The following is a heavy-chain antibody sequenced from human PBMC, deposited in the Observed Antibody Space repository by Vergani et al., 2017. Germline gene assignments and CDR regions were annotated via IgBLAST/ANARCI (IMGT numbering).Heavy chain of an antibody. CDR3: ARDPVTDAFDI. Sequence: QVQLQESGPGLVKPSQTLSLTCTVSGGSISSGSYYWSWIRQPAGKGLEWIGRIYTSGSTNYNPSLKSRVTISVDTSKNQFSLKLSSVTAADTAVYYCARDPVTDAFDIWGQGTMVTVSS. D-gene: IGHD4-23*01. CDR1: GGSISSGSYY. J-gene: IGHJ3*02. V-gene: IGHV4-61*02. CDR2: IYTSGST.